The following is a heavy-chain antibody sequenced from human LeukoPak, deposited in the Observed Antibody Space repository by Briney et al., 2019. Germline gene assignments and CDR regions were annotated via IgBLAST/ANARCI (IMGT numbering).Heavy chain of an antibody. D-gene: IGHD3-10*01. CDR2: ISGSGGST. CDR1: GFTFNFYW. V-gene: IGHV3-23*01. Sequence: GGSLRLSCVASGFTFNFYWMSWVRQAPGKGLEWVSAISGSGGSTYYADSVKGRFTISRDNSKNTLYLQMNSLRAEDTAVYYCAKDFVWGKIWFGELFFDYWGQGTLVTVSS. CDR3: AKDFVWGKIWFGELFFDY. J-gene: IGHJ4*02.